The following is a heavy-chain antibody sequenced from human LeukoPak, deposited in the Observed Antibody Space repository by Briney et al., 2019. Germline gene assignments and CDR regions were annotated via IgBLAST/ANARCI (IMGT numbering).Heavy chain of an antibody. J-gene: IGHJ4*02. V-gene: IGHV3-13*01. CDR2: IGTAGDT. Sequence: AAGKTFSDYDRSRFPKGPGKGLNELSAIGTAGDTYYTGSVKGRFTISRENAKNSLYLQMNSLRAGDTAVYYCARVAKERVGGVYYFDYWGQGTLVTVSS. CDR1: GKTFSDYD. D-gene: IGHD1-1*01. CDR3: ARVAKERVGGVYYFDY.